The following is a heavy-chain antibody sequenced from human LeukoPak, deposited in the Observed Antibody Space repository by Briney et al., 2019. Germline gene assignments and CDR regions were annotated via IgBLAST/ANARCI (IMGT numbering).Heavy chain of an antibody. CDR3: ARCTPDEYYDSTGYYSTGFDY. CDR2: IYHSGST. Sequence: AETLSLTCAVSGGSISSSSGWSWVRPPPGKGLGGIGEIYHSGSTNYNPSLKSRVTISVDKSKNQFSLKLSSMTAADTAVYYCARCTPDEYYDSTGYYSTGFDYWGQGTLVTASS. D-gene: IGHD3-22*01. J-gene: IGHJ4*02. V-gene: IGHV4-4*02. CDR1: GGSISSSSG.